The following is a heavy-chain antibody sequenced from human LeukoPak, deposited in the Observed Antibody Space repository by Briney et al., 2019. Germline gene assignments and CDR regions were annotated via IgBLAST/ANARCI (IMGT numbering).Heavy chain of an antibody. Sequence: QPGGSLRLSCAASGFIFSSYAMSWVRQAPGKGLEWVSTISGSGGSTYYADSVKGRFTISRDNSKNTLYLQMNSLRAEDTAVYYCACSPTSYYYYMDVWGKGTTVTVSS. J-gene: IGHJ6*03. CDR2: ISGSGGST. CDR3: ACSPTSYYYYMDV. CDR1: GFIFSSYA. V-gene: IGHV3-23*01.